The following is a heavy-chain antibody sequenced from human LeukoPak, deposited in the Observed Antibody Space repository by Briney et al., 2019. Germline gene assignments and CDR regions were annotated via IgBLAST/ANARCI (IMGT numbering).Heavy chain of an antibody. CDR1: GASFRGYY. V-gene: IGHV4-34*01. CDR2: INHSGST. CDR3: ARLLDLRFGYSSGWYSPYFDY. D-gene: IGHD6-19*01. J-gene: IGHJ4*02. Sequence: SETLSLTCAVYGASFRGYYWSWIRQPPAKGLEWIGEINHSGSTNYNPSLKCRVTISVATSKNQFSLKLSSVTAADTAVYYCARLLDLRFGYSSGWYSPYFDYWGQGTLVTVSS.